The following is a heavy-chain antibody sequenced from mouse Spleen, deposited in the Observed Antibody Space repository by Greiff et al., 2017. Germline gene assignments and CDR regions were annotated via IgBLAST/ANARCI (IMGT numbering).Heavy chain of an antibody. J-gene: IGHJ4*01. CDR3: ARGVIYYGYDDGAYYAMDY. D-gene: IGHD2-2*01. Sequence: VKLMESGPGLVQPSQSLSITCTVSGFSLTSYGVHWVRQSPGKGLEWLGVIWSGGSTDYNAAFISRLSISKDNSKSQVFFKMNSLQADDTAIYYCARGVIYYGYDDGAYYAMDYWGQGTSVTVSS. CDR2: IWSGGST. CDR1: GFSLTSYG. V-gene: IGHV2-2*01.